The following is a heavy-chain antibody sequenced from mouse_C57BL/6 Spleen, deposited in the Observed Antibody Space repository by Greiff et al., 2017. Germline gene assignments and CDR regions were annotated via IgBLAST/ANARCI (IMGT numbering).Heavy chain of an antibody. V-gene: IGHV1-59*01. J-gene: IGHJ3*01. CDR2: IDPADSYT. D-gene: IGHD1-1*01. Sequence: VKLQESGAELVRPGTSVKLSCKASGYTFNSYWMHWVKQRSGQGLEWIGGIDPADSYTEENHKFQGKATLTVETSSSTAYMQLSSLTSEDAAVYYCARYGVDGVFAYWGQGTLVTVSA. CDR3: ARYGVDGVFAY. CDR1: GYTFNSYW.